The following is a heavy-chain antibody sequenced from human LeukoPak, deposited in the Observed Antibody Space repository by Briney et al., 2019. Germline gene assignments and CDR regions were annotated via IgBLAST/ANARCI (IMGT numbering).Heavy chain of an antibody. CDR1: GGSISSSSYY. J-gene: IGHJ4*02. V-gene: IGHV4-39*01. CDR2: IYYSGST. D-gene: IGHD5-18*01. Sequence: PSETLSLTCTVSGGSISSSSYYWGWIRQPPGKGLEWIGSIYYSGSTYYNPSLKSRVTISVDTSKNQFSLKLSSVTAADTAVYYCARRRRLQLWSHLRGYFDYWGQGTLVTVSS. CDR3: ARRRRLQLWSHLRGYFDY.